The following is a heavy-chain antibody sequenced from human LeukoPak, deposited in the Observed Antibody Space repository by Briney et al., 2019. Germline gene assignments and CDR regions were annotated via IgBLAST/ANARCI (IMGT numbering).Heavy chain of an antibody. Sequence: PGGSLRLSCAASGFTFSSYGMSWVRQAPGKGLEWVANIKQDGSEKYYVDSVKGRFTISRDNAKNSLYLQMNSLRAEDTAVYYCASGSPGVYYYYMDVWGKGTTVTISS. D-gene: IGHD1-26*01. J-gene: IGHJ6*03. V-gene: IGHV3-7*01. CDR3: ASGSPGVYYYYMDV. CDR2: IKQDGSEK. CDR1: GFTFSSYG.